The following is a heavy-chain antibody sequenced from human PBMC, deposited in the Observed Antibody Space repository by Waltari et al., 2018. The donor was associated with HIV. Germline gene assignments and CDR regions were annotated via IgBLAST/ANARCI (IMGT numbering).Heavy chain of an antibody. CDR2: ISSSSIYI. Sequence: EVQLVESGGGLVKPGGSLRRSCAAPGFTFSSYSMHWVRQAPGKGLEWVSSISSSSIYISYADSVKGRFTISRDNAKNSLYLQMNSLRAEDTAVYYCARQDSSGGNYYYGMDVWGQGTTVTVSS. J-gene: IGHJ6*02. D-gene: IGHD3-22*01. CDR1: GFTFSSYS. CDR3: ARQDSSGGNYYYGMDV. V-gene: IGHV3-21*01.